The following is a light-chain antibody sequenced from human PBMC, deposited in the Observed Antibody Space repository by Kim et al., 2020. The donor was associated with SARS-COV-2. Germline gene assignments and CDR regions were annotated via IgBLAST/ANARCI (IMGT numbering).Light chain of an antibody. J-gene: IGLJ3*02. V-gene: IGLV1-47*01. Sequence: GPRITISCTGSNPTVGKTYVYWYKHPPGTAPQLLIYRDDQRPSGVPDRFSASKSGTSASLAISGLRSEDEANYSCAVWDDSLSGPVFGGGTKVTVL. CDR3: AVWDDSLSGPV. CDR1: NPTVGKTY. CDR2: RDD.